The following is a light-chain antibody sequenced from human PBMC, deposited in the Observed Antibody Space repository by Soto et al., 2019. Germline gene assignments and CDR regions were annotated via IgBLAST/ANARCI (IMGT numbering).Light chain of an antibody. CDR3: SSFTSSSTYV. V-gene: IGLV2-14*01. Sequence: QSVLTQPASVSGSPGQSITISCTGTSSDVGGYNYVSWYHQHPGKAPKVMIYDVSNRPSGVSNRFSGSKSGNTASLTISGLQAEDEADYYCSSFTSSSTYVFGTGTKLTVL. CDR2: DVS. CDR1: SSDVGGYNY. J-gene: IGLJ1*01.